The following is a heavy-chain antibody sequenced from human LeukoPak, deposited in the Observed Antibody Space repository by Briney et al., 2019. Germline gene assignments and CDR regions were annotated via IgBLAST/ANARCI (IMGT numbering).Heavy chain of an antibody. Sequence: GASVEVSCKAFGYTFTDFYIHWVRQAPGQGLQWMGWINPKSGGTSYAQKFQGRVTMTRDTSISTAYMELSSLRSEDTAVYYCATERKRITIFGVVNPLDYWGQGTLVTVSS. J-gene: IGHJ4*02. D-gene: IGHD3-3*01. CDR2: INPKSGGT. V-gene: IGHV1-2*02. CDR1: GYTFTDFY. CDR3: ATERKRITIFGVVNPLDY.